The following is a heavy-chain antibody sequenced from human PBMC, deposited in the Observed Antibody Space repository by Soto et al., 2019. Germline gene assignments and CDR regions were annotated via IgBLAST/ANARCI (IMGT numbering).Heavy chain of an antibody. CDR2: IFYLGSS. Sequence: PSETLSLTCTVSGDSIISSDFYWGWVRQPPGKGLEWIGSIFYLGSSYYNPSLKSRVTMSVDTSKNQFSLRLRSVTAADTALYFCARHFLPLRKHNWFDPWGPGIKVTVSS. J-gene: IGHJ5*02. CDR1: GDSIISSDFY. V-gene: IGHV4-39*01. CDR3: ARHFLPLRKHNWFDP. D-gene: IGHD2-15*01.